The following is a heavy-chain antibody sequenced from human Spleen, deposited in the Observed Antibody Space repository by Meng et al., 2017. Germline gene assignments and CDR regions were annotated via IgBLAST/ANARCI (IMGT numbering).Heavy chain of an antibody. CDR1: GGSFSGYY. CDR2: IYYTGST. D-gene: IGHD1-1*01. J-gene: IGHJ5*02. V-gene: IGHV4-34*11. CDR3: ARDPHTTGTYDL. Sequence: QLQVHQVASGLFKPSEAPSLPCAVYGGSFSGYYWGWIRQPPGKGLELIGYIYYTGSTNYNPSLKSRLTMSIDTSKNLFSLKLTSVTAAETAVYYCARDPHTTGTYDLWGQGTLVTVSS.